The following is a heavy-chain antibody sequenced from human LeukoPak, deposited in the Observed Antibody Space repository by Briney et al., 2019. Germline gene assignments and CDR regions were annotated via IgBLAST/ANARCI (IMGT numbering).Heavy chain of an antibody. CDR1: GFTFTTYW. CDR2: ISGSGGST. J-gene: IGHJ4*02. D-gene: IGHD1-26*01. Sequence: GGWLRLSCAASGFTFTTYWMTLVRQAPGKGLEWVSAISGSGGSTYYADSVKGRFTISRDNSKNTLYLQMNSLRAEDTAVYYCAKDSGGIVGATFDYWGQGTLVTVSS. CDR3: AKDSGGIVGATFDY. V-gene: IGHV3-23*01.